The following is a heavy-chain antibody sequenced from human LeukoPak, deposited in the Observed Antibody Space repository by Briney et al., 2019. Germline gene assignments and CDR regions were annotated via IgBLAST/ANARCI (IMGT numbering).Heavy chain of an antibody. Sequence: PSQTLSLTCAVSGGSISSGGYSWSRIRQPPGKGLEWIGYIYNTGTTYYNPSLKSRITISADTSKNQFSLKMTSVTAADTAVYYCAGDLDFASGYYLHYWGQGTLVTVSS. D-gene: IGHD3-22*01. CDR1: GGSISSGGYS. J-gene: IGHJ4*02. CDR2: IYNTGTT. V-gene: IGHV4-30-2*05. CDR3: AGDLDFASGYYLHY.